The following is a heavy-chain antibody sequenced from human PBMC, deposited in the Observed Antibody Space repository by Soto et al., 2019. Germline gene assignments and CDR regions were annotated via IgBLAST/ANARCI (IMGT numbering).Heavy chain of an antibody. CDR2: INAGNGNT. J-gene: IGHJ4*02. CDR3: ARGGVGALAAFDY. D-gene: IGHD1-26*01. CDR1: GYTFTSYA. Sequence: ASVKVSCKASGYTFTSYAMHWVRQAPGQRLEWMGWINAGNGNTKYSQKFQGRVTITRDTSASTAYMELSSLRSEDTAVYYCARGGVGALAAFDYWGQGTMVTVYS. V-gene: IGHV1-3*01.